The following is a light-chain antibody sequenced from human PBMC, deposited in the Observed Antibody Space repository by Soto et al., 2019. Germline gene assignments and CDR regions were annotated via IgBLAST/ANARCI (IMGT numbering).Light chain of an antibody. CDR2: LGS. CDR1: QSLLDSDGYNY. V-gene: IGKV2-28*01. J-gene: IGKJ1*01. CDR3: VQXLQNPPT. Sequence: DIVMTQSPLSLPVTPGEPASISCRSSQSLLDSDGYNYLDWYLQKSGQPPQLLIYLGSNRASGVPDRFSGSGSGTDFTLKISRVEAEDVGIXYCVQXLQNPPTFGQGTKVEIK.